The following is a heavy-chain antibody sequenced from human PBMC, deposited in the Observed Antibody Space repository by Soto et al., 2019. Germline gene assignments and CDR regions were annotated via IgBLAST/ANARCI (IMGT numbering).Heavy chain of an antibody. Sequence: QVHLVESGGGLVKPGGSLRVSCAASGFTFSDHYMTWIRQAPGKGLELVAYISGSSNYINYAVSVKGRFTISRDNAKNSLYLQMNSLRADDTAVYHCSREPRLLDVWGQGTTVTVSS. CDR3: SREPRLLDV. V-gene: IGHV3-11*05. D-gene: IGHD3-22*01. J-gene: IGHJ6*02. CDR2: ISGSSNYI. CDR1: GFTFSDHY.